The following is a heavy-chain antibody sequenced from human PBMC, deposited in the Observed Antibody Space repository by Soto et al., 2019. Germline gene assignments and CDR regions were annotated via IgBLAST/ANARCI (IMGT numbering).Heavy chain of an antibody. V-gene: IGHV3-21*01. CDR1: GFTFSSYS. CDR2: ISSSSSYI. J-gene: IGHJ6*02. CDR3: ARVGDEPVVPAALYYYYGMDV. Sequence: GGSLRLSCAASGFTFSSYSMNWDRQAPGKGLEWVSSISSSSSYIYYADSVKGRFTISRDNAKNSLYLQMNSLRAEDTAVYYCARVGDEPVVPAALYYYYGMDVWGQGTTVTVSS. D-gene: IGHD2-2*01.